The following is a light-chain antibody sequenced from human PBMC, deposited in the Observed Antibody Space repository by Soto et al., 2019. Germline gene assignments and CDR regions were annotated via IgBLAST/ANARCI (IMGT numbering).Light chain of an antibody. CDR3: QQCGSSPLT. CDR1: QSVSSSY. J-gene: IGKJ4*01. V-gene: IGKV3-20*01. CDR2: GAS. Sequence: EIVLTQSPGTLSLSPGERATLSCRASQSVSSSYLAWYQQKPGQAPRLLIYGASSRATGNPDRFSGSGSGTDFTLTITRLEPEDFAVYYCQQCGSSPLTFGGGTKVEIK.